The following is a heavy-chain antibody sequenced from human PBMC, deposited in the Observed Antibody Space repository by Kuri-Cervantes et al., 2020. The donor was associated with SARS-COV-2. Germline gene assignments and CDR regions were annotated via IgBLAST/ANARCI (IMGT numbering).Heavy chain of an antibody. CDR3: TTLIDY. CDR1: GFTFSSCG. CDR2: ISYDGSNK. V-gene: IGHV3-30*19. J-gene: IGHJ4*02. Sequence: GGSLRLSCAASGFTFSSCGMHWVRQAPGKGLEWVAVISYDGSNKYYADSVKGRFTISRDNSKNTLHLQMNSLRAEDTAVYYCTTLIDYWGQGALVTVSS.